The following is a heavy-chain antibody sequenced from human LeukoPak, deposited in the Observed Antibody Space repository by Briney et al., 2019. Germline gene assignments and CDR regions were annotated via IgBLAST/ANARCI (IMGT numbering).Heavy chain of an antibody. J-gene: IGHJ5*02. D-gene: IGHD3-10*01. V-gene: IGHV1-2*02. CDR1: GYTFTSYY. Sequence: ASVKVSCKASGYTFTSYYMHWVRQAPGQGLEWMGWINPNSGGTNYAQKFQGRVTMTRDTSISTAYMELSRLRSDDTAVYYCARDMVRGVRVSFDPWGQGTLVTVSS. CDR2: INPNSGGT. CDR3: ARDMVRGVRVSFDP.